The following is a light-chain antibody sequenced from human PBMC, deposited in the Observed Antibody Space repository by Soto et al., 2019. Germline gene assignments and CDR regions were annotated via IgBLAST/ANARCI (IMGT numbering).Light chain of an antibody. CDR3: HQNNNWPRT. CDR2: GAS. V-gene: IGKV3-15*01. Sequence: EIVMTQSPATLSETKGERATLSCRASASVSSNLVWYQQKPGQAPRLLIYGASTRASGIPARFSGSGSGTDFTLTISSLQSEDFAVYYCHQNNNWPRTFGQGTKVDIK. J-gene: IGKJ1*01. CDR1: ASVSSN.